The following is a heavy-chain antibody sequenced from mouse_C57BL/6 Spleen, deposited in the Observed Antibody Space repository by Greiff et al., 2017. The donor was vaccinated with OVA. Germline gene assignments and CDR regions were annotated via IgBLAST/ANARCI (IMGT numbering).Heavy chain of an antibody. CDR1: GYSITSGYY. J-gene: IGHJ2*01. D-gene: IGHD1-2*01. V-gene: IGHV3-6*01. CDR3: ARGLLGYFDY. Sequence: EVQLQQSGPGLVKPSQSLSLTCSVTGYSITSGYYWNWIRQFPGNKLEWMGYISYDGSNNYNPSLKNRISITRDTSKNQFFLKLNSVTTEDTATYYCARGLLGYFDYWGQGTTLTVSS. CDR2: ISYDGSN.